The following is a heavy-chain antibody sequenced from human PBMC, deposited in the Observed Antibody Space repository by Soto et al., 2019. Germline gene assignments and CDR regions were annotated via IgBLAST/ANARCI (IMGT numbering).Heavy chain of an antibody. CDR3: ARGGATVTPPDY. J-gene: IGHJ4*02. CDR1: GFTFSSYS. Sequence: EVQLVESGGGLVKPGGSLRLSCAASGFTFSSYSMNWVRQAPGKGLEWVSSISSSSSYIYYADSVKGRFTISRDNAKNSLYLQMNSLRAEDTALYYCARGGATVTPPDYWGQGTLVTVSS. CDR2: ISSSSSYI. D-gene: IGHD4-17*01. V-gene: IGHV3-21*01.